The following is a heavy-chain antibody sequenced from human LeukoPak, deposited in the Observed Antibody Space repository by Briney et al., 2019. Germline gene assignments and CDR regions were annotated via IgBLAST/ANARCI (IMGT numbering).Heavy chain of an antibody. Sequence: ASVKVSCKASGYTFTSYYMHWVRQAPGQGLEWMGLINPSGGSTGYAQKFQGRVTMTRDTSTSTVYMELSSLRSEDTAVYYCARAANCYGSGSNWFDPWGQGTLVTVSS. CDR1: GYTFTSYY. J-gene: IGHJ5*02. CDR3: ARAANCYGSGSNWFDP. D-gene: IGHD3-10*01. CDR2: INPSGGST. V-gene: IGHV1-46*01.